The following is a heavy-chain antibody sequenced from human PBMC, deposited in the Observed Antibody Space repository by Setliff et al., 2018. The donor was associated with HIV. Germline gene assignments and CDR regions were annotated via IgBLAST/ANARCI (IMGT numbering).Heavy chain of an antibody. CDR3: ARDQRLPGVQPPYWYFDL. Sequence: SETLSLTCTVSGGSISSSSYYWGWIRQPPGKGLEWIGNIFYGGHTYYNPSLRSRVTISVGTSKKQFSLEMRSLTAADTAIYYCARDQRLPGVQPPYWYFDLWGRGTLVTVSS. D-gene: IGHD2-2*01. CDR1: GGSISSSSYY. CDR2: IFYGGHT. V-gene: IGHV4-39*02. J-gene: IGHJ2*01.